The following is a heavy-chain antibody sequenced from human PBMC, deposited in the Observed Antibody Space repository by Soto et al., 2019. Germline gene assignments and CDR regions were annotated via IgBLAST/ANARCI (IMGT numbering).Heavy chain of an antibody. V-gene: IGHV3-21*01. J-gene: IGHJ6*02. CDR1: GFTFGSYS. Sequence: GGSLRLAWSASGFTFGSYSMNCVRQASVKGVEWVASISSSSSYMYYADSVKGRFTISRDNVKNSLYLQMTSLRAEDTAVYYCARDLSITGRKQPTYYYYGMDVWGQGTTVTVSS. D-gene: IGHD3-3*02. CDR3: ARDLSITGRKQPTYYYYGMDV. CDR2: ISSSSSYM.